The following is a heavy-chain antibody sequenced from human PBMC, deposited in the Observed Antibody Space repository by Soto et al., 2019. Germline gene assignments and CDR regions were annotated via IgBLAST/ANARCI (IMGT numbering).Heavy chain of an antibody. D-gene: IGHD3-3*01. CDR1: GFTFSSYA. J-gene: IGHJ4*02. Sequence: GGSLRLSCAASGFTFSSYAMSWVRQAPGKGLEWVSAISGSGGSTYYADSVKGRFTISRDNSKNTLYLQMNSLRAEDTAVYYCAKGPLMTTFLEWLPFDYWGQGTLVTVSS. V-gene: IGHV3-23*01. CDR2: ISGSGGST. CDR3: AKGPLMTTFLEWLPFDY.